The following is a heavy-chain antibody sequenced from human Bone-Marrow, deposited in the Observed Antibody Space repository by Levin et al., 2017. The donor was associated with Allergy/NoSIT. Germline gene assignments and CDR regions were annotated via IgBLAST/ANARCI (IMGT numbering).Heavy chain of an antibody. J-gene: IGHJ4*02. CDR2: MSFDGFSK. D-gene: IGHD2-8*01. V-gene: IGHV3-30-3*01. CDR1: GLVFSNSI. Sequence: GGSLRLSCAASGLVFSNSIMHWVRQAPGKGLEWVSGMSFDGFSKYYTDSVKGRFTISRDDSKNTVYLQMNSLRAEDTALYYCAREGCTSGRAGCFDNWGQGALVTVSS. CDR3: AREGCTSGRAGCFDN.